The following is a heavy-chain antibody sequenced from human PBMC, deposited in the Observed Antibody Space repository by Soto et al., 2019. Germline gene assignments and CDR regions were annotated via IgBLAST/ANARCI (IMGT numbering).Heavy chain of an antibody. CDR1: GGSISSSSYY. J-gene: IGHJ4*02. CDR3: ARGPYSSGWNYFDY. V-gene: IGHV4-39*07. CDR2: IYYSGST. Sequence: SETLSLTCTVSGGSISSSSYYWGWIRQPPGKGLEWIGSIYYSGSTYYNPSLKSRVTISVDTSKNQFSLKLSSVTAADTAVYYCARGPYSSGWNYFDYWGQGTLVTVSS. D-gene: IGHD6-19*01.